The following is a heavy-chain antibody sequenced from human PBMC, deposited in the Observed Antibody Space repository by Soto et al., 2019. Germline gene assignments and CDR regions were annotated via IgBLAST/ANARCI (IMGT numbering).Heavy chain of an antibody. Sequence: EVQLVESGGGLVQPGGSLRLSCAASGFTLSNNWMHWVRQAPGEGLVWVSRINIDGSRTTYADSVKGRFTISRDHAKNTLYLQMDSLRVEDMALYYRARDFAGRDDYWGQGTLVTVSS. V-gene: IGHV3-74*03. CDR3: ARDFAGRDDY. CDR1: GFTLSNNW. J-gene: IGHJ4*02. D-gene: IGHD2-15*01. CDR2: INIDGSRT.